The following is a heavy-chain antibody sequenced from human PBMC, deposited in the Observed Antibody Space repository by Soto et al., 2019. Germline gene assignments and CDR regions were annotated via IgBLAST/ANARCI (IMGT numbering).Heavy chain of an antibody. V-gene: IGHV1-18*04. CDR1: GYFFTSYG. CDR3: ARDFGSDLSAPGTVFDY. D-gene: IGHD3-3*01. Sequence: QVQLVQSGGEVVQPGASVKVSCKASGYFFTSYGISWVRQAPGQGLEWMGWISPYNGNTKNAQNFQGRVAMTTDTATYTAYMDVRGLRSDDSAVYYCARDFGSDLSAPGTVFDYWGQGTLVTVSS. CDR2: ISPYNGNT. J-gene: IGHJ4*02.